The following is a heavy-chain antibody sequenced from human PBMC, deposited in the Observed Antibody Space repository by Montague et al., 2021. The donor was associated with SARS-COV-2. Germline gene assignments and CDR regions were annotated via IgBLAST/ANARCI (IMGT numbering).Heavy chain of an antibody. Sequence: TLSLTCTVSGGSISSGSYYWSWIRQPAGKGLEWIGRVYASGITNYNPSLKSQVTISLDTSKNQFSMRLSSVTAADTALYDCIRGLANVDSWGQGTLVTVSS. D-gene: IGHD1-1*01. CDR2: VYASGIT. V-gene: IGHV4-61*02. J-gene: IGHJ5*01. CDR3: IRGLANVDS. CDR1: GGSISSGSYY.